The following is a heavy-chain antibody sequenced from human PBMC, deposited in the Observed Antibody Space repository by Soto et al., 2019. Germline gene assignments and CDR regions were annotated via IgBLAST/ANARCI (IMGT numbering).Heavy chain of an antibody. CDR3: ARVAALVGAARYWYFDL. Sequence: QLHLQESGPGLVEPSETLSLTCAVSGGSITSTSYYWGWIRQPPGEGLECIGSIDYRGNIYYNSSLKRRVTVSVDTSTNQFYLNLSSVTAADSAVYHCARVAALVGAARYWYFDLWGRGTRVSV. CDR1: GGSITSTSYY. D-gene: IGHD2-15*01. V-gene: IGHV4-39*01. J-gene: IGHJ2*01. CDR2: IDYRGNI.